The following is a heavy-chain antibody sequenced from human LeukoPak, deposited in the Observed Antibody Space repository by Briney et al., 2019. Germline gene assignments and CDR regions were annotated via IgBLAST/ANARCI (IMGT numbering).Heavy chain of an antibody. J-gene: IGHJ6*03. V-gene: IGHV4-34*01. CDR2: INHSGST. CDR1: GGSFSGYY. Sequence: SETLSLTCAVYGGSFSGYYWSWIRQPPGKGLEWIGEINHSGSTNYNPSLKSRVTISVDTSKNQFSLKLSSVTAADTAVYYCARGGDFWSGYLGYMDVWGKGTTVTVFS. CDR3: ARGGDFWSGYLGYMDV. D-gene: IGHD3-3*01.